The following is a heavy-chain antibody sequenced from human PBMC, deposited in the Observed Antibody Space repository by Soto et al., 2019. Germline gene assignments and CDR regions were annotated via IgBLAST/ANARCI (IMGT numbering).Heavy chain of an antibody. CDR3: ASQDSWNPSYFDS. CDR1: GGSFSDYY. Sequence: QVQLQQWGAGLLKPSETLSLTCTVYGGSFSDYYWSWIRQPPGKGLEWIGEIYHSGSTNYNPSLKSRVTMSVDTSKNQFSLRLTSVTAADTAMYYCASQDSWNPSYFDSWGQGTLVTVSS. J-gene: IGHJ4*02. CDR2: IYHSGST. D-gene: IGHD1-20*01. V-gene: IGHV4-34*01.